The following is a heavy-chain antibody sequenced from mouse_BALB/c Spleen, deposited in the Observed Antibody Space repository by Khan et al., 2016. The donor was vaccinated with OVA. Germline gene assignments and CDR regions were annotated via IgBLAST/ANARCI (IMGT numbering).Heavy chain of an antibody. D-gene: IGHD1-1*01. CDR2: IAPGSGST. CDR3: ARSNYYGNSLYAMDY. J-gene: IGHJ4*01. CDR1: GYTFTSYW. Sequence: DLVKPGASVKLSCKASGYTFTSYWINWIKQRPGQGLEWIGHIAPGSGSTYYNEMFKGKATLTVDTSSSPDYIQLSSLSSEDSAVYFCARSNYYGNSLYAMDYWGQGTSVTVSS. V-gene: IGHV1S41*01.